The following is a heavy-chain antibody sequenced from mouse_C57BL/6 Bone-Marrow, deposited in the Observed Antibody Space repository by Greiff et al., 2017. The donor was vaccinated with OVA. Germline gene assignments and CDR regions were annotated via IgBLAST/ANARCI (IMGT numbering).Heavy chain of an antibody. J-gene: IGHJ2*01. Sequence: QVQLKQPGAELVKPGASVKMSCKASGYTFTSYWITWVKQRPGQGLEWIGDIYPGSGSTNYNEKFKSKATLTVDTSSSTAYMQLSSLTSEDSAVYYCARNPYYYYGSSHFDYWGQGTTLTVSS. CDR2: IYPGSGST. CDR3: ARNPYYYYGSSHFDY. D-gene: IGHD1-1*01. V-gene: IGHV1-55*01. CDR1: GYTFTSYW.